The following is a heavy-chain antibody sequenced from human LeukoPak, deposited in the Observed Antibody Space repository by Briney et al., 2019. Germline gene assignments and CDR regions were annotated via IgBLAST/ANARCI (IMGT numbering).Heavy chain of an antibody. CDR1: GYTFTSYG. CDR3: AREAGSGYVPFYYYGMDV. D-gene: IGHD3-22*01. CDR2: ISAYNGNT. Sequence: GASVKVSCKASGYTFTSYGISWVRQAPGQGLEWMGWISAYNGNTNYAQKLQGRVTMTTDTSTSTAYMELRSLRSEDTAVYYCAREAGSGYVPFYYYGMDVWGQGTTVTVSS. J-gene: IGHJ6*02. V-gene: IGHV1-18*01.